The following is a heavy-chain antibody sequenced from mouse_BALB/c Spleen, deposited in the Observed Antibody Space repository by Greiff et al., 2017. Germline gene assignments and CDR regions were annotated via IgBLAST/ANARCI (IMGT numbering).Heavy chain of an antibody. CDR1: GFTFSSYA. D-gene: IGHD1-2*01. Sequence: EVQLVASGGGLVKPGGSLKLSCAASGFTFSSYAMSWVRQTPEKRLEWVASISSGGSTYYPDSVKGRFTISRDNARNILYLQMSSLRSEDTAMYYCARNYGLDYGGQGTTLTVSS. V-gene: IGHV5-6-5*01. J-gene: IGHJ2*01. CDR3: ARNYGLDY. CDR2: ISSGGST.